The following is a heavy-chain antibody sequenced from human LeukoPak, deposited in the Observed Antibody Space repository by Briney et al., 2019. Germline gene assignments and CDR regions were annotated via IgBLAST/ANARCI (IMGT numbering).Heavy chain of an antibody. V-gene: IGHV3-23*01. Sequence: GGTLRLSCAASGCTFSNYALSWVRQAPGKGLEWVSDICTSDYSTNYADSVKGRFSISRNNSKNTVYLQMNSLRAEDTGVYYCAKRAARSFDYWGQGTLVTVSS. CDR2: ICTSDYST. CDR1: GCTFSNYA. CDR3: AKRAARSFDY. J-gene: IGHJ4*02. D-gene: IGHD2-15*01.